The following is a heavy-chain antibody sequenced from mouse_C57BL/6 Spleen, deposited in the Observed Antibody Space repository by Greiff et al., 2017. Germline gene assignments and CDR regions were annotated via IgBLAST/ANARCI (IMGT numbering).Heavy chain of an antibody. J-gene: IGHJ2*01. CDR2: INPNNGGT. CDR1: GYTFTDYN. Sequence: EVQLQQSGPELVKPGASVKMSCKASGYTFTDYNMHWVKQSHGKSLEWIGYINPNNGGTSYNQKFKGKATLTVNKSSSTAYMELSSLTSEDSAVYYCARSAYSNYGGGYWGQGTTRTVSS. CDR3: ARSAYSNYGGGY. V-gene: IGHV1-22*01. D-gene: IGHD2-5*01.